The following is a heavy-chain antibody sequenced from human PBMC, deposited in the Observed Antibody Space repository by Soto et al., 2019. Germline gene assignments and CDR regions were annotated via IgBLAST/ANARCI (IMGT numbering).Heavy chain of an antibody. Sequence: QVQLQESGPGLVKPSQTLSLTCTVSGGSISSGGYYWSWIRQHPGKGLEWIGYIYYSGSTYYNPFLKIRVTISVDTSKNQFSLKLSAVTAADTAVYYCARGGMAEGDVWGKGTTVTVSS. J-gene: IGHJ6*04. CDR3: ARGGMAEGDV. CDR1: GGSISSGGYY. V-gene: IGHV4-31*03. CDR2: IYYSGST.